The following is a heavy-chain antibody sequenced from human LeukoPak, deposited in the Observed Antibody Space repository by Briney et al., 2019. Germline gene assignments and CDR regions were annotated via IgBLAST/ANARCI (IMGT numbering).Heavy chain of an antibody. D-gene: IGHD3-22*01. CDR1: GGSISSSNW. V-gene: IGHV4-4*02. CDR2: IYDSGST. CDR3: ASLTTAEAFDI. Sequence: SETLSLTCDVSGGSISSSNWWSWVRQTPGKGLEWIGYIYDSGSTNYNPSLKSRVTISVDTSKNQFSLKLSSVTAADTAVYYCASLTTAEAFDIWGQGTMVTVSS. J-gene: IGHJ3*02.